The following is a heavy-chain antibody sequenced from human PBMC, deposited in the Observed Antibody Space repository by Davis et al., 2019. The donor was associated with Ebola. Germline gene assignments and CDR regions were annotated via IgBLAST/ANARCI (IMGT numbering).Heavy chain of an antibody. CDR3: AREGAYDSSGYYPYYFDY. V-gene: IGHV4-4*02. J-gene: IGHJ4*02. D-gene: IGHD3-22*01. Sequence: SETLSLTCAVSGGSISSSNWWSWVRQPPGKGLEWIGEIYHSGSTNYNPSLKSRVTISVDTSKNQFSLKLSSVTAADTAVYYCAREGAYDSSGYYPYYFDYWGQGTLVTVSS. CDR2: IYHSGST. CDR1: GGSISSSNW.